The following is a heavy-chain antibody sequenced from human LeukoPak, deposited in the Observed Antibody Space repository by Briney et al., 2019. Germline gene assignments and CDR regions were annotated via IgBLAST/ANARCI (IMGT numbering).Heavy chain of an antibody. Sequence: PSETLSLTCTVSGGSISSSSYYWGWIRQPPGKGLEWIGSIYYSGSTYYNPSLKSRVTISVDTSKNQFSLKLSSVTAADTAVYYCARITYYYDSSDLSVTYYFDYWGQGTLVTVSS. D-gene: IGHD3-22*01. J-gene: IGHJ4*02. CDR3: ARITYYYDSSDLSVTYYFDY. V-gene: IGHV4-39*07. CDR2: IYYSGST. CDR1: GGSISSSSYY.